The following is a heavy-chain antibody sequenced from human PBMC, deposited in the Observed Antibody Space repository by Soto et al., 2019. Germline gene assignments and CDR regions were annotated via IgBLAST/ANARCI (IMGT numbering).Heavy chain of an antibody. CDR1: GFTFSSYS. D-gene: IGHD4-4*01. J-gene: IGHJ4*02. Sequence: GSLRLSGAASGFTFSSYSMNWVRQAPGKGLEWVSSISGSGNYTHYADFLRGRFTISRDNAKTSLYLQMNSLRAEDTAVYYCAREGINNYNEYYFDSWGQGTVVTISS. CDR3: AREGINNYNEYYFDS. V-gene: IGHV3-21*01. CDR2: ISGSGNYT.